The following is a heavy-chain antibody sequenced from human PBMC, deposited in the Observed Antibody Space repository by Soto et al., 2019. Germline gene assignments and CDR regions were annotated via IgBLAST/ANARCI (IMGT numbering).Heavy chain of an antibody. CDR3: VGGRFGEVLDY. CDR2: ISYSGST. Sequence: QVQLQESGPGLVKPSETLSLTCTVSGGSITSYYWSWIRQPPGKGLEWIGYISYSGSTNYNPSLKSRVTISVDTSKNQFSLNLSSVTAADTAVYYCVGGRFGEVLDYWGQGTLVTVSS. J-gene: IGHJ4*02. D-gene: IGHD3-10*01. CDR1: GGSITSYY. V-gene: IGHV4-59*01.